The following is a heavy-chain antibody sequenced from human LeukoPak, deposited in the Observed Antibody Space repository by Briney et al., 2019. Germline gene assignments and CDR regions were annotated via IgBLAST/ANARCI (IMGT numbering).Heavy chain of an antibody. D-gene: IGHD6-19*01. Sequence: PGGSLRLSCAASGFTFSSYAMSWVRQAPGKGLKWVSAISGSGGSTYYADSVKGRFTISRDNSKNTLYLQMNSLRAEDTAVYYCAKDGYSSGWYETGFDYWGQGTLVTVSS. CDR3: AKDGYSSGWYETGFDY. J-gene: IGHJ4*02. V-gene: IGHV3-23*01. CDR1: GFTFSSYA. CDR2: ISGSGGST.